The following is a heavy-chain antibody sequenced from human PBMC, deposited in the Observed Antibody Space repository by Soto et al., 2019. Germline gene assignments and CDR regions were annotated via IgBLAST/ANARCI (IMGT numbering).Heavy chain of an antibody. CDR3: ESPTLGAFDI. V-gene: IGHV4-39*01. J-gene: IGHJ3*02. Sequence: PXATLSLTCTVSGGSISKSDYYWGWIRQPPGKGLEWIGSIYYSGSTSYNSSLKSRVTISVDTSKNQFSLRLSAVTAADTAVYYCESPTLGAFDIWGQGTMVTVSS. CDR2: IYYSGST. D-gene: IGHD3-16*01. CDR1: GGSISKSDYY.